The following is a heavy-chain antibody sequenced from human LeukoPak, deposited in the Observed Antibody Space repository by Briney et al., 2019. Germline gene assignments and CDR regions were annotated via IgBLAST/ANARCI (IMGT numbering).Heavy chain of an antibody. CDR3: AREGGYDILTGYQDY. D-gene: IGHD3-9*01. V-gene: IGHV1-2*02. CDR1: GYIFTTYF. Sequence: ASVKVSCKASGYIFTTYFIHWVRQAPGQGLEWMGWINPNNGDTNYVQKFQARVTMTRDTSISTAYMELTRLRSDDTAVYYCAREGGYDILTGYQDYWGQGTLVTVSS. CDR2: INPNNGDT. J-gene: IGHJ4*02.